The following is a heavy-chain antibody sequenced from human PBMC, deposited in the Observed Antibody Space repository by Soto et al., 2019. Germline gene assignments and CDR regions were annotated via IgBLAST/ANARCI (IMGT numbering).Heavy chain of an antibody. Sequence: EEQLVESGGAVVQPGGSLRLSCEASGFTFGSYTMHWVRQAPGKGLEWVSLISWNGGSSFYADSVKGRFTISRDNSRDSMYMQRNSVRPEDSALYYGEKNIEADGLGGGDVWGHGTTVTVSS. J-gene: IGHJ6*02. D-gene: IGHD3-16*01. V-gene: IGHV3-43*01. CDR3: EKNIEADGLGGGDV. CDR1: GFTFGSYT. CDR2: ISWNGGSS.